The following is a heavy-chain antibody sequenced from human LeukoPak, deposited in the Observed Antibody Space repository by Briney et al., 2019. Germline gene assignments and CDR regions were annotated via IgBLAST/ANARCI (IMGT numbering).Heavy chain of an antibody. D-gene: IGHD5-12*01. J-gene: IGHJ3*02. Sequence: PSETLSLTCTVSGGTISSGSYYWSWIRQPARKGLEWIGRIYTSGSTNYNPSLKSRVTISVDTSKNQFSLKLSSVTAADTAVYYCARGGYGDAFDIWGQGTMVTVSS. CDR2: IYTSGST. CDR3: ARGGYGDAFDI. CDR1: GGTISSGSYY. V-gene: IGHV4-61*02.